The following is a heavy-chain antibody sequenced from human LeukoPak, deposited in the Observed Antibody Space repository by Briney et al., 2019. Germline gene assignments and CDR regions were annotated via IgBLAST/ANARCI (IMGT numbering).Heavy chain of an antibody. Sequence: SETLSLTCAVYGGSFSGYYWSWIRQPPGKGLEWIGEINHSGSTNYNPSLKSRVTISVDTSKNQFSLKLSSVTAADTAVYYCARGPRLLWFGELSTGAFDIWGQGTMVTVSS. CDR3: ARGPRLLWFGELSTGAFDI. J-gene: IGHJ3*02. CDR1: GGSFSGYY. CDR2: INHSGST. D-gene: IGHD3-10*01. V-gene: IGHV4-34*01.